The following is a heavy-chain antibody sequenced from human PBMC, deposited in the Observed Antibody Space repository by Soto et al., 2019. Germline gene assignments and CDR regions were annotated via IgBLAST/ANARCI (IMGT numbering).Heavy chain of an antibody. CDR3: VKSGDNYNALDY. CDR1: GFTLSDHY. J-gene: IGHJ4*02. D-gene: IGHD1-1*01. Sequence: GGSLRLSCTASGFTLSDHYISWIRQAPGKGLEWIGYSSNSGSFTRYADSVKGRFSISRDNAKNSLYLQINSLRGDDTAIYYCVKSGDNYNALDYWGQGTPVTVSS. V-gene: IGHV3-11*06. CDR2: SSNSGSFT.